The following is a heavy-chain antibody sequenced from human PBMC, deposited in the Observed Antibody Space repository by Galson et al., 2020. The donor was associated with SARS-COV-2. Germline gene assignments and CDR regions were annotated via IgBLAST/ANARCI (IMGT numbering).Heavy chain of an antibody. CDR3: ATTTGSDNDYFMDV. V-gene: IGHV4-4*07. CDR2: INAADGGST. CDR1: GGFINNYY. Sequence: SETLSLTCSVSGGFINNYYWSWIRQPAGKGLEWIGRINAADGGSTQYSPSLKSRVTMSIDTSKKQFSLRLNSVTAADTAIYFCATTTGSDNDYFMDVWGKGTTVTVSS. D-gene: IGHD1-1*01. J-gene: IGHJ6*03.